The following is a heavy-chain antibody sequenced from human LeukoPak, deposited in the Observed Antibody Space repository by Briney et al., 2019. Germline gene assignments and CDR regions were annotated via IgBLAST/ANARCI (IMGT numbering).Heavy chain of an antibody. CDR1: GFTFSSYA. Sequence: GGSLRLSCAASGFTFSSYAMHWVRQAPGKGLEYVSAISSNGGSTYYANSVKGRFTISRDNSKNTLYLQMGSLRAEDRAVYYCARVAVAGTPWYAFDIWGQGTMVTVSS. V-gene: IGHV3-64*01. D-gene: IGHD6-19*01. CDR2: ISSNGGST. J-gene: IGHJ3*02. CDR3: ARVAVAGTPWYAFDI.